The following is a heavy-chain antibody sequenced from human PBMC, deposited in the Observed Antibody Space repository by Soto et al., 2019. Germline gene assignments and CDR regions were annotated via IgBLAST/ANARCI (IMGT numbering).Heavy chain of an antibody. Sequence: GGSLRLSCAASGFTFSSYSMNWVRQAPGKGLEWVSYISSSSTIYYADSVKGRFTISRANAKNSLSLQMNSLRAEDTAVYYCARDPGTMVRGPSDYWGQGTLVTVSS. CDR2: ISSSSTI. J-gene: IGHJ4*02. V-gene: IGHV3-48*01. D-gene: IGHD3-10*01. CDR1: GFTFSSYS. CDR3: ARDPGTMVRGPSDY.